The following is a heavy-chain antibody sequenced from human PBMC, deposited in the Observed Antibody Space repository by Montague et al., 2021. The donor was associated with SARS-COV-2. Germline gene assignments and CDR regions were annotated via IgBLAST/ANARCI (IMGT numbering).Heavy chain of an antibody. J-gene: IGHJ6*02. D-gene: IGHD3-10*01. CDR1: GGPISGSSDY. Sequence: SDTLSLTCTVTGGPISGSSDYWGWIRQSPGKGLEWIASVDYSGNTYYSPSLKSRLTISVDTSKNQFSLKLNSVTAADTAVYYCVRGSMVRGGKVYYGVDVWGQGTTVTVSS. V-gene: IGHV4-39*07. CDR2: VDYSGNT. CDR3: VRGSMVRGGKVYYGVDV.